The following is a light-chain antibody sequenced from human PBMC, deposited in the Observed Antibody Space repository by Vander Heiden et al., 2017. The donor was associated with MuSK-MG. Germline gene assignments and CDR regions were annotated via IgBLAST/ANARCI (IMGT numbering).Light chain of an antibody. V-gene: IGKV3-11*01. J-gene: IGKJ4*01. CDR3: QQRLDWLT. CDR1: QSVASY. CDR2: DAS. Sequence: EIVLTQSPATLSLSPGERATLSCRASQSVASYLAWYQQKPGQSPRLLIYDASNRATGIPARFSGSGSGTDFTLTISSLEPEDLAVYYCQQRLDWLTFGGGTKVEI.